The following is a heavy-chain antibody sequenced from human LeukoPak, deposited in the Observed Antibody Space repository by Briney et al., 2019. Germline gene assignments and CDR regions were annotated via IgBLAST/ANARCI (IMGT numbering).Heavy chain of an antibody. D-gene: IGHD1-26*01. Sequence: PPGGSLRLSCGASGFTFSSYGMHWVRQAPGKGLEWVGVISHDGSNKYYVDSVKGRFTISRDYSKNTLYLQMNSLRADDTAVYYCAKTLGIVGTTIAAFDIWGQGTMVTVSS. CDR3: AKTLGIVGTTIAAFDI. V-gene: IGHV3-30*18. CDR1: GFTFSSYG. J-gene: IGHJ3*02. CDR2: ISHDGSNK.